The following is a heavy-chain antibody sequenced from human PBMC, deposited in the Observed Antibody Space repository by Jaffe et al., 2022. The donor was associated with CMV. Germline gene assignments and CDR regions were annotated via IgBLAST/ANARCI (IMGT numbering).Heavy chain of an antibody. D-gene: IGHD2-2*01. CDR3: ARDNIVVVPAAPDGASGDYGMDV. V-gene: IGHV4-31*03. J-gene: IGHJ6*02. CDR1: GGSISSGGYY. CDR2: IYYSGST. Sequence: QVQLQESGPGLVKPSQTLSLTCTVSGGSISSGGYYWSWIRQHPGKGLEWIGYIYYSGSTYYNPSLKSRVTISVDTSKNQFSLKLSSVTAADTAVYYCARDNIVVVPAAPDGASGDYGMDVWGQGTTVTVSS.